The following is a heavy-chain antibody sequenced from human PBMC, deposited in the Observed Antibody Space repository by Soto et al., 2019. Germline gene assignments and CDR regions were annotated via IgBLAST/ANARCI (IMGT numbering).Heavy chain of an antibody. D-gene: IGHD3-3*01. J-gene: IGHJ6*02. V-gene: IGHV4-59*12. CDR3: ASAPGGSLYYDFWSGYGMDV. CDR1: GGSISSYY. CDR2: IYYSGST. Sequence: SETLSLTCTVSGGSISSYYWSWIRQPPGKGLEWIGYIYYSGSTNYNPSLKSRVTISVDTSKNQFSLKLSSVTAADTAVYYCASAPGGSLYYDFWSGYGMDVWGQGTTVTVSS.